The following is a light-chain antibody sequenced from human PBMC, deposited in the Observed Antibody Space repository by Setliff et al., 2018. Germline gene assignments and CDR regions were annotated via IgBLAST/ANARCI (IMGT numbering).Light chain of an antibody. CDR1: SSDVGGYDY. CDR2: DVT. J-gene: IGLJ1*01. CDR3: CSFAGTYYV. V-gene: IGLV2-11*01. Sequence: QSALAQPRSVSGSPGQSVTISCTGTSSDVGGYDYVSWYQHHPGKVPKLMVYDVTKRPSGVPDRFSGSKSGNTASLTISGLQAEDEADYYCCSFAGTYYVFGSGTKVTVL.